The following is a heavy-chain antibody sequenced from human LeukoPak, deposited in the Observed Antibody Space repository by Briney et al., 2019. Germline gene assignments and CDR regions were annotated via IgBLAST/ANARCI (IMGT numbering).Heavy chain of an antibody. CDR1: GFSFSNYW. CDR2: IKHDGSEK. Sequence: PGGSLRLSCVVSGFSFSNYWMSWGRQAPGKGLEWVANIKHDGSEKYYVGSVKGRFTISRDNAKNSLYLQMNSLRADDTALYYCATGGYTYTYWGQGTLVTVSS. V-gene: IGHV3-7*05. D-gene: IGHD5-12*01. CDR3: ATGGYTYTY. J-gene: IGHJ4*02.